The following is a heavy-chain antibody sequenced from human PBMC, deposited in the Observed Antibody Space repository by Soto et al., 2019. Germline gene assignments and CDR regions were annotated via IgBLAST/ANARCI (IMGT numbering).Heavy chain of an antibody. D-gene: IGHD3-9*01. CDR2: ISHSGTS. CDR3: ARVVLTITRGAIDA. J-gene: IGHJ3*01. Sequence: QVQLQESGTGLEKPSGTLSLTCAVSGGSISSSHWWTWVRQSPGKGLEYIGEISHSGTSNSNPSLKSRVTLSVDKSKNHFSLTLTSVTAADTAVYYCARVVLTITRGAIDAWGQGTLVIVSS. V-gene: IGHV4-4*02. CDR1: GGSISSSHW.